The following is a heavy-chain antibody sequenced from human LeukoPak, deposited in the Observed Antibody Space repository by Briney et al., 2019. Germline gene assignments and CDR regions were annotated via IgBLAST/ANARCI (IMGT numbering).Heavy chain of an antibody. Sequence: WETLSLTCTLSGGSISSSSYYWSWIRQPPGEGLEWIGYIYYSGSTNYNPSLKSRVTISVDTSKNQFSLKLSSVTAADTAVYYCARDRPSSGQDYWGQGTLVTVSA. J-gene: IGHJ4*02. V-gene: IGHV4-61*01. CDR2: IYYSGST. D-gene: IGHD6-19*01. CDR1: GGSISSSSYY. CDR3: ARDRPSSGQDY.